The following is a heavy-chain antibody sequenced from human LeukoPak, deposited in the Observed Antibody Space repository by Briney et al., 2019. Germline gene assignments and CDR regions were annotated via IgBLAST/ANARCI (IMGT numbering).Heavy chain of an antibody. Sequence: SETLSLTCAVYGGSFSGYYWGWIRQPPGKGLEWIGEINHSGSTNYNPSLKSRVTISVDTSKSQFSLKLSSVTAADTAVYYCARGDLSVDTAFDYWGQGTLVTVSS. CDR1: GGSFSGYY. CDR2: INHSGST. V-gene: IGHV4-34*01. J-gene: IGHJ4*02. CDR3: ARGDLSVDTAFDY. D-gene: IGHD5-18*01.